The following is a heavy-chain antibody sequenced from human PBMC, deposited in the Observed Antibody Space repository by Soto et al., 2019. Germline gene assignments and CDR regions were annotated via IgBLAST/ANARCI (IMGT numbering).Heavy chain of an antibody. CDR2: IYWDDDK. Sequence: QITLRESGPTLVKPTQTLTLTCTFSGFSLSTSGGGVGWIRQPPGKALEWLALIYWDDDKPYSPSLKSRLTITKDSSKNQVLLTMTNMDPVDTATYYCAHTSTAMVVSYYYYMDVWGKGTKVTVSS. J-gene: IGHJ6*03. D-gene: IGHD5-18*01. V-gene: IGHV2-5*02. CDR3: AHTSTAMVVSYYYYMDV. CDR1: GFSLSTSGGG.